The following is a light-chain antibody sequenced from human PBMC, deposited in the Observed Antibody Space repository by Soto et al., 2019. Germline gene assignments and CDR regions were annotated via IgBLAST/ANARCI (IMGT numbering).Light chain of an antibody. J-gene: IGKJ1*01. CDR2: GAS. Sequence: EIVLTQSPGTLSLSPGERATLSCRASQSVSSIYLAWYQHKPGQAPRLLIYGASSRATGIPDRFSGSGPGTDFTLIISRLEPEDFAVYYCQQYGSSSWTFGRGTTVEIK. CDR1: QSVSSIY. V-gene: IGKV3-20*01. CDR3: QQYGSSSWT.